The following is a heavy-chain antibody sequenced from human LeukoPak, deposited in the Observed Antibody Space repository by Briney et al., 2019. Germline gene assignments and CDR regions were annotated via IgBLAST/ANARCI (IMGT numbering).Heavy chain of an antibody. CDR2: IWYDGSGE. CDR3: AKGGKWAYLYFDY. D-gene: IGHD3-16*01. CDR1: GFVFSDFV. Sequence: GGSLRLSCAASGFVFSDFVMHWVRQAPGKGLEWVAAIWYDGSGEYSADSLKGRFTISRDNSKNTLYLQMNSLRAEDTAVYYCAKGGKWAYLYFDYWGQGTLVTVSS. V-gene: IGHV3-33*03. J-gene: IGHJ4*02.